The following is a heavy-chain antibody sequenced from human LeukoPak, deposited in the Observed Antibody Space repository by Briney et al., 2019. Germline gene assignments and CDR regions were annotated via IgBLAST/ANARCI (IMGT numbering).Heavy chain of an antibody. J-gene: IGHJ6*03. CDR1: GFTFSDYY. Sequence: PGGSLRLSCAASGFTFSDYYMSWIRQAPGKGLEWVSYISGSGRTIYYADSVKGRFTISRDNAKNSLYLQMNSLRAEDTALYYCTRGDYCRSTTCYFHMDVWGRGTTVTVSS. CDR2: ISGSGRTI. V-gene: IGHV3-11*01. D-gene: IGHD2-2*01. CDR3: TRGDYCRSTTCYFHMDV.